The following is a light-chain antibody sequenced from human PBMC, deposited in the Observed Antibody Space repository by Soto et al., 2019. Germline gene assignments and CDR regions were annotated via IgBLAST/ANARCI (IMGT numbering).Light chain of an antibody. CDR1: QSIGTY. V-gene: IGKV1-39*01. J-gene: IGKJ4*01. Sequence: DIQMTQSPSSLSASVGDRVTITCRASQSIGTYFNWFQQKPGKAPKLLIYSASSLESGAPSRFSGSGSGTHFTLTISSLQREDFATYYCQQSYSIPLTFGGGTKVEIK. CDR3: QQSYSIPLT. CDR2: SAS.